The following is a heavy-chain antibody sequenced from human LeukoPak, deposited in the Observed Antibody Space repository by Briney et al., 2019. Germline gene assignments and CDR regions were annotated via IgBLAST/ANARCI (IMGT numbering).Heavy chain of an antibody. CDR1: GGSFSGYY. CDR3: ARGRGRDGYNPY. CDR2: INHSGST. J-gene: IGHJ4*02. V-gene: IGHV4-34*01. D-gene: IGHD5-24*01. Sequence: KSSETLSLTCAVYGGSFSGYYWSWIRQPPGKGLEWIGEINHSGSTNYNPSHKSRVTISVDTSKNQFSLKLSSVTAADTAVYYCARGRGRDGYNPYWGQGTLVTVSS.